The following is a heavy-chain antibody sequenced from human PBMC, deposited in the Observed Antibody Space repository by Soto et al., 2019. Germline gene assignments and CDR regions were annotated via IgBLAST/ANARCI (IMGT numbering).Heavy chain of an antibody. CDR3: ARGVGATRPPYYYYGMDV. D-gene: IGHD1-26*01. J-gene: IGHJ6*02. CDR1: GGTFSSYA. V-gene: IGHV1-69*13. CDR2: IIPIFGTA. Sequence: GASVKVSCKASGGTFSSYAISWVRQAPGQGLEWMGGIIPIFGTANYAQKFQGRVTITADESTSTAYMELSSLRSEDTAVYYCARGVGATRPPYYYYGMDVWGQGTTVTVSS.